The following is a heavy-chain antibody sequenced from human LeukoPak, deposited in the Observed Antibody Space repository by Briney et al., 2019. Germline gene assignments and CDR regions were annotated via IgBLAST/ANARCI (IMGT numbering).Heavy chain of an antibody. D-gene: IGHD3-10*01. CDR3: AKGRGMVRGSFDY. Sequence: PGGSLRLSCAASGFTFSSYEMNWVRQAPGKGLEWVSAISGSGGSTYYADSVKGRFTISRDNSKNTLYLQMNSLRAEDTAVYYCAKGRGMVRGSFDYWGQGTLVTVSS. J-gene: IGHJ4*02. V-gene: IGHV3-23*01. CDR1: GFTFSSYE. CDR2: ISGSGGST.